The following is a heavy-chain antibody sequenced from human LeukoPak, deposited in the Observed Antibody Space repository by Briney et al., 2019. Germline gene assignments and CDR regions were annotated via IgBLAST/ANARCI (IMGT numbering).Heavy chain of an antibody. Sequence: PGGSLRLSCAASGFTFSSYSMNWVRQAPGKGLEWVSAISGSGHSTYYAGSVKGRFTISRDNSKNTLYLQMNSLRAEDTAVYYCAKDRGVAASHFDYWGQGTLVTVSS. D-gene: IGHD3-10*01. CDR1: GFTFSSYS. CDR3: AKDRGVAASHFDY. J-gene: IGHJ4*02. V-gene: IGHV3-23*01. CDR2: ISGSGHST.